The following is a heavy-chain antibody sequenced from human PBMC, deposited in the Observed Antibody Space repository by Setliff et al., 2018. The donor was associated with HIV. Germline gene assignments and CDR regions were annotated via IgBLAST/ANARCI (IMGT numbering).Heavy chain of an antibody. CDR3: ARHRIVKAYYYYMDV. CDR1: GYDFGFYY. CDR2: IYPRDSAP. J-gene: IGHJ6*03. V-gene: IGHV5-51*01. Sequence: PGESLKISCKTSGYDFGFYYIGWVRQMPGKGLEWMGIIYPRDSAPKYSPSFQGQVIISADTSINTAFLEWRSLKASDTAMYYCARHRIVKAYYYYMDVWGKGTTVTVSS. D-gene: IGHD3-16*02.